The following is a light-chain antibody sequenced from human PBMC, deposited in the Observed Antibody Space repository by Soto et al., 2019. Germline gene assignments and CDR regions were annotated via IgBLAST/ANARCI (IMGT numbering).Light chain of an antibody. J-gene: IGKJ3*01. CDR3: QQRSNRPPFT. V-gene: IGKV3-11*01. CDR2: DAS. CDR1: QSVSSY. Sequence: EIVLTQSPATLSLSPGERATLSCRASQSVSSYLAWYQQKPGQAPRLLIYDASNRATGIPARFSGSGSGTDFTLTISSLXPEDFAVYYCQQRSNRPPFTFGPGTKVDIK.